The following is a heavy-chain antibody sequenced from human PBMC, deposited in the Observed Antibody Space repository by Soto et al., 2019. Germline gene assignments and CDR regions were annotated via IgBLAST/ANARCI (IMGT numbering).Heavy chain of an antibody. CDR3: ARDHRRTIFGVVIRDYYGMDV. CDR2: IYYSGST. J-gene: IGHJ6*02. V-gene: IGHV4-30-4*01. Sequence: PSETLSLTCTVSGGSISSGDYYWSWIRQPPRKGLEWIGYIYYSGSTYYNPSLKSRVTISVDTSKNQFSLKLSSVTAADTAVYYCARDHRRTIFGVVIRDYYGMDVWGQGTTVTVSS. D-gene: IGHD3-3*01. CDR1: GGSISSGDYY.